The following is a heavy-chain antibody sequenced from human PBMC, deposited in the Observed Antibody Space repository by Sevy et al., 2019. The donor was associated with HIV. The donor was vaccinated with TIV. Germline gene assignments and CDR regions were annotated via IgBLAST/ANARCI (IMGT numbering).Heavy chain of an antibody. CDR1: GFTFTSYA. V-gene: IGHV3-23*01. CDR3: AGGRYDSSGSFDALDI. CDR2: IYGSVGVT. J-gene: IGHJ3*02. Sequence: GGSLRLSCKPSGFTFTSYAMNWVRQAPGKGLEWISTIYGSVGVTYYADSVKGRFTISRDKSKNTLYLQMNSLRTEDTALYYCAGGRYDSSGSFDALDIWGQGTMVTVSS. D-gene: IGHD3-22*01.